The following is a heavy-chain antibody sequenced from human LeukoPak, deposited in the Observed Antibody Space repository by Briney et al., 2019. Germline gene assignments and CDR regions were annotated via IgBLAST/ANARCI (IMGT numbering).Heavy chain of an antibody. D-gene: IGHD3-10*01. Sequence: PGGSLRLSCAASGFTFSRYGLHWVRQAPGKGLEWVAVISYDGGNKFYADSVKGRFTISRDNSKNTMSLQMNSLRAEDTALYYCAKASNSGYFYGSGRYENWFDAWGQGTLLTVSS. CDR3: AKASNSGYFYGSGRYENWFDA. V-gene: IGHV3-30*18. CDR2: ISYDGGNK. J-gene: IGHJ5*02. CDR1: GFTFSRYG.